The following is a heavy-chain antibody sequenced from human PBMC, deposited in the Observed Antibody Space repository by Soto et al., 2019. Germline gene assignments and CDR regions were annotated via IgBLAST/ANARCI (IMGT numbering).Heavy chain of an antibody. CDR1: GYTIKNYG. D-gene: IGHD3-3*01. V-gene: IGHV1-18*01. CDR3: ARAAQPNGVAADGASDL. CDR2: ITTYNGNR. J-gene: IGHJ4*02. Sequence: QVQLVQSGPEVRTPGASVKISCKASGYTIKNYGIKLVRQAPGQGLEWVGWITTYNGNRYSAEKFQGRVTMTTYTSTSTTYMDLRSLTSDDTGVYYCARAAQPNGVAADGASDLWGQGTLVTVPP.